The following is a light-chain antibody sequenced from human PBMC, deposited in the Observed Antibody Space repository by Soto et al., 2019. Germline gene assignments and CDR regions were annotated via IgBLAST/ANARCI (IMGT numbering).Light chain of an antibody. CDR3: NSYSSSSTLVV. Sequence: QSALTQPASVSGSPGQSITISCTGTSSDVGRYNHVSWYQQHPGKAPKLMIFEVSDRPSGVSNRFSGSKSGNTASLTISGLQAEDEADYYCNSYSSSSTLVVFGGGTKLTV. V-gene: IGLV2-14*01. CDR1: SSDVGRYNH. J-gene: IGLJ2*01. CDR2: EVS.